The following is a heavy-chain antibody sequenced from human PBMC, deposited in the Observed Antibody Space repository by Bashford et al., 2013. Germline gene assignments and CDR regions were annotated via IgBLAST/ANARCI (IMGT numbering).Heavy chain of an antibody. D-gene: IGHD1-1*01. CDR1: GGSIISASYH. V-gene: IGHV4-39*07. J-gene: IGHJ4*02. CDR3: ARDGRRRDNSYYFDH. CDR2: ISHRGGT. Sequence: SETLSLTCNVSGGSIISASYHWGWIRQSPGKGLEWIGEISHRGGTNYNPSLKSRVTISLDTSKRQISLNLTSVTAADTAVYYCARDGRRRDNSYYFDHWGQGTLVTVSS.